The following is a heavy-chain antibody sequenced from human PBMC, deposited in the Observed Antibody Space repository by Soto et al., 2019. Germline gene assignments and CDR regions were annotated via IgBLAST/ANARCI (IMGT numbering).Heavy chain of an antibody. V-gene: IGHV4-30-2*01. CDR1: CGSISTFDFS. J-gene: IGHJ6*02. Sequence: SETLSVTCAVSCGSISTFDFSWRWIRQPPGRGLEWIGSIYHSGRTYYIPSLKSRVTMSLEKSKNQFSLKINSVVAADTAIYYCAREMTIFGVAPGGGVDVWGQGTTVTVSS. CDR2: IYHSGRT. CDR3: AREMTIFGVAPGGGVDV. D-gene: IGHD3-3*01.